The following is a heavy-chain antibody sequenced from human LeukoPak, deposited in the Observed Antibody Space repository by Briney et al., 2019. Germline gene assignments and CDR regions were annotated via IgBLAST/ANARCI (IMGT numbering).Heavy chain of an antibody. V-gene: IGHV3-23*01. CDR2: ISGSGGST. CDR3: AKVGGYSGYDYNYYFDY. CDR1: GFTFSSYA. D-gene: IGHD5-12*01. J-gene: IGHJ4*02. Sequence: GGSLRLSCAASGFTFSSYAMSWVRQAPGKGLEWVSAISGSGGSTHYADSVKGRFTISRDNSKNTLYLQMNSLRAEDTAVYYCAKVGGYSGYDYNYYFDYWGQGTLVTVSS.